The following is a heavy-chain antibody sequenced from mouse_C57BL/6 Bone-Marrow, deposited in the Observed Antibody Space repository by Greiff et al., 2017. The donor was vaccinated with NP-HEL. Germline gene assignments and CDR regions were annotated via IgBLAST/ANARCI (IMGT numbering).Heavy chain of an antibody. J-gene: IGHJ4*01. CDR2: LYPGGGYT. CDR3: ARRRTYYYGSSYDYAMDY. CDR1: GYTFTNYW. D-gene: IGHD1-1*01. Sequence: QVQLQQSGAELVRPGTSVKMSCKASGYTFTNYWIGWAKQRPGHGLEWIGDLYPGGGYTNYNEKFKGKATLTADKSSSTAYMQFSSLTSEDSAIYYCARRRTYYYGSSYDYAMDYWGQGTSVTVSS. V-gene: IGHV1-63*01.